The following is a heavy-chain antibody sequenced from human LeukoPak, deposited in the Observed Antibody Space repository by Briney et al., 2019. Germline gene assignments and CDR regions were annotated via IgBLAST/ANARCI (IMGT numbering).Heavy chain of an antibody. CDR2: IKQDGSEK. Sequence: GGSLRLSCAASGFSVSAYWMSWVRQAPGKGLEWVANIKQDGSEKNYVDSVKGRFTISRDNAKNSLYLQMNSLRVDDTAVYYCAGGIAMVRGGDVWGKGTTVTVSS. D-gene: IGHD3-10*01. CDR1: GFSVSAYW. V-gene: IGHV3-7*01. CDR3: AGGIAMVRGGDV. J-gene: IGHJ6*04.